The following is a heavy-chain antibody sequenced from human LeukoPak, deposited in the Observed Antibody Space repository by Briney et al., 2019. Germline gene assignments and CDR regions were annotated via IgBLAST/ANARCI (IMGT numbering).Heavy chain of an antibody. V-gene: IGHV4-30-2*01. Sequence: SETLSLTCTVSGGSISSGGYYWSWIRQPPGKGLEWIGYIYHSGSTYYNPSLKSRVTISVDRSKNQFSLKMCSVTAADTAVYYCARDVRYSTSSQYFDYWGQGTLVTVSS. J-gene: IGHJ4*02. CDR1: GGSISSGGYY. D-gene: IGHD6-6*01. CDR3: ARDVRYSTSSQYFDY. CDR2: IYHSGST.